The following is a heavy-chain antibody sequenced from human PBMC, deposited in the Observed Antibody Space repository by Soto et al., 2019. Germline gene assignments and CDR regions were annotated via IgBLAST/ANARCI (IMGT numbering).Heavy chain of an antibody. D-gene: IGHD3-22*01. V-gene: IGHV3-21*01. CDR1: GFTFSSYS. J-gene: IGHJ6*02. CDR3: ARDQMRYYYDSSGYYYYGMDV. CDR2: ISSSSSYI. Sequence: EVQLVESGGGLVKPGGSLRLSCAASGFTFSSYSMNWVRQAPGKGLEWVSSISSSSSYIYYADSVKGRFTISRDNAKNSLYLQMNSLRAEDTAVYYCARDQMRYYYDSSGYYYYGMDVWGQGTTVTVSS.